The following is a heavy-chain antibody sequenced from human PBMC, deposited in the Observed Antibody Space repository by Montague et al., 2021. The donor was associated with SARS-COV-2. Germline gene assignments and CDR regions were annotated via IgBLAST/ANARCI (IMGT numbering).Heavy chain of an antibody. V-gene: IGHV4-59*02. CDR3: ARETMTADAFDI. D-gene: IGHD1-14*01. Sequence: SETLSLTCTVSGASVGSSDWGWIRQSLGKGLEWIGYFYSVGSTDYNPSLKSRATISRDTSKNQFSLKVRSVTAADTAVYYCARETMTADAFDIWGQGTMVTVSS. CDR2: FYSVGST. J-gene: IGHJ3*02. CDR1: GASVGSSD.